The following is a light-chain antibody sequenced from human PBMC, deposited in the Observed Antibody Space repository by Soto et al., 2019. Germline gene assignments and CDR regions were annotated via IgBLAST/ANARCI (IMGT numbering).Light chain of an antibody. CDR1: QSVSSW. CDR3: QQYNTFWT. Sequence: EIQMTQYPSTLSATVGDSVPITCRASQSVSSWLAWYQQKPGKAPKLLIYDVSSLESGVPSRFSGSGSGTEFTLTISSLQPDDFATYYCQQYNTFWTFGQGSNV. V-gene: IGKV1-5*01. CDR2: DVS. J-gene: IGKJ1*01.